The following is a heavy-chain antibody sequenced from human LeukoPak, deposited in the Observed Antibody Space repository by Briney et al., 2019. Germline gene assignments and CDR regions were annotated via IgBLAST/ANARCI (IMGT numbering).Heavy chain of an antibody. D-gene: IGHD3-10*01. CDR3: ACRITMVRGIITS. CDR1: GFTFSSFP. CDR2: ISDSGGDT. Sequence: HTGGSLRLSCAASGFTFSSFPMSWVRQAPGKGLEWVSVISDSGGDTHYADSVKGRLVISRDNSKNTVSLQMSSLRAEDTAVYYCACRITMVRGIITSWGQGTLVTVSS. V-gene: IGHV3-23*01. J-gene: IGHJ4*01.